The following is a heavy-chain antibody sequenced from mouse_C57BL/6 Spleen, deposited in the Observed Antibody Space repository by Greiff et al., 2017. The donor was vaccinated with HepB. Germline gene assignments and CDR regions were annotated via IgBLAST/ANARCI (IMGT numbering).Heavy chain of an antibody. V-gene: IGHV1-15*01. CDR3: TIYYYGSSLYAMDY. Sequence: VQLQQSGAELVRPGASVTLSCKASGYTFTDYEMHWVKQTPVHGLEWIGAIDPETGGTAYNQKFKGKAILTADKSSSTAYMELRSLTSEDSAVYYCTIYYYGSSLYAMDYWGQGTSVTVAS. D-gene: IGHD1-1*01. J-gene: IGHJ4*01. CDR1: GYTFTDYE. CDR2: IDPETGGT.